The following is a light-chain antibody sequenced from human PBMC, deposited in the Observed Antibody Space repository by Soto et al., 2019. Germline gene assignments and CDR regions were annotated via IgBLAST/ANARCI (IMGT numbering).Light chain of an antibody. Sequence: EIGLTQSPATLSLSPGERATLSCRASQSVSSYLAWYQQKPGQAPRLLIYDASNRATGIPARFSGSGSGTDFTLTISSLEPDDFAVYYCQQRSNWRYTFGQGTKLEIK. J-gene: IGKJ2*01. CDR2: DAS. V-gene: IGKV3-11*01. CDR1: QSVSSY. CDR3: QQRSNWRYT.